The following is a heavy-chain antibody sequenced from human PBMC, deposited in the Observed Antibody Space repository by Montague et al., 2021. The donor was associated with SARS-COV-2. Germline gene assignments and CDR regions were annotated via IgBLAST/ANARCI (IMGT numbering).Heavy chain of an antibody. J-gene: IGHJ5*02. CDR3: ARPVSYYDILSSSTNWFDP. D-gene: IGHD3-9*01. Sequence: SETLSLTCTVSGGSISSSSYYWGWIRQPPGKGLEWIGSIYYSGSTYYNPSLKSRVTISVDTSKNLFSLKLSSVTAADTAVYYCARPVSYYDILSSSTNWFDPWGQGTLVTVSS. CDR1: GGSISSSSYY. CDR2: IYYSGST. V-gene: IGHV4-39*01.